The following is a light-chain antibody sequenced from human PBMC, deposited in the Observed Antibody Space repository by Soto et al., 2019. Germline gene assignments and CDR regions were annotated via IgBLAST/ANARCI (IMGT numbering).Light chain of an antibody. CDR3: QQSHSGPRT. V-gene: IGKV1-39*01. Sequence: SHVIPSSGSLSASVRDIVTLTCRASQSITNYLNWYQQKPGKAPKLLIYAASSLQSGVPARFSGSGSGTDFTLTISSLEPEDTAIYYCQQSHSGPRTFGQGTNVDI. CDR1: QSITNY. CDR2: AAS. J-gene: IGKJ1*01.